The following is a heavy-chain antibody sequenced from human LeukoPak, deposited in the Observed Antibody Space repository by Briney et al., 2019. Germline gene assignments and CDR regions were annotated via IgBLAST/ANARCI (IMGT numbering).Heavy chain of an antibody. CDR1: GYSVTSGYC. J-gene: IGHJ4*02. D-gene: IGHD1-26*01. CDR2: IFHSGSS. Sequence: SETLSLTCTVSGYSVTSGYCWGWIRQPPGKGLEWLGCIFHSGSSYFNSSLKSRLRILPDTYRNQFSLNLTSVTAADTAVYYCARVSWDINYVDFWGRGTLVTVSS. V-gene: IGHV4-38-2*02. CDR3: ARVSWDINYVDF.